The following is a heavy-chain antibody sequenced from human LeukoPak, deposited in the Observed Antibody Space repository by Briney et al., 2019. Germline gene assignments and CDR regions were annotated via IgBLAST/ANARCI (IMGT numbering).Heavy chain of an antibody. J-gene: IGHJ4*02. CDR2: ISSSGSTI. CDR1: GFTFSDYY. Sequence: PGGSLRLSCAASGFTFSDYYMSWIRQAPGKGLEWVSYISSSGSTIYYADSVKGRFTISRDNAKNSLYLQMNSLRAEDTVVYYCARGLAAAGTKPGQRERFFDYWGQGTLVTVSS. CDR3: ARGLAAAGTKPGQRERFFDY. V-gene: IGHV3-11*01. D-gene: IGHD6-13*01.